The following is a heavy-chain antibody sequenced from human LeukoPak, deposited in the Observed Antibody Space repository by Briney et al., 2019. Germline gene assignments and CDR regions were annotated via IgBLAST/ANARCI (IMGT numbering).Heavy chain of an antibody. Sequence: PSETLSLTCAVYGGSFSGYYLSWIRQPPGKGLEWIGEINHSGSNNYNPSLKSRVTISVAPSKNQFSLKLSSVTAADTAVYYCACTYYQPGGRPASFDYWGQGTLVTVSS. CDR1: GGSFSGYY. J-gene: IGHJ4*02. V-gene: IGHV4-34*01. CDR2: INHSGSN. CDR3: ACTYYQPGGRPASFDY. D-gene: IGHD3-10*01.